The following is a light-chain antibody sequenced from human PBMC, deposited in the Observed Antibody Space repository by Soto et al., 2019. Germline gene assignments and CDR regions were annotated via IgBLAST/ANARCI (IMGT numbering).Light chain of an antibody. CDR3: SSYTTSSTLV. CDR2: EVR. J-gene: IGLJ1*01. CDR1: SSDVGGYNY. Sequence: QSVLTQPASVSGSPGQSITISCTGTSSDVGGYNYVSWYQQHPGKAPKLMIYEVRNRPSGVSNRFSGSKSGNTASLTISGLQAEEEADYYCSSYTTSSTLVFGSGTKVTVL. V-gene: IGLV2-14*03.